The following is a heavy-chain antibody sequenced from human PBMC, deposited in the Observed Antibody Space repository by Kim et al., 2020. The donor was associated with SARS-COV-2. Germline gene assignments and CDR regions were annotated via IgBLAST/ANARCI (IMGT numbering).Heavy chain of an antibody. V-gene: IGHV4-31*03. CDR1: NGSISSVCYY. Sequence: SETLSLTCTVSNGSISSVCYYWSWIRQHPGKGRDWIGYIYYSGNTYYNPSRKIRVTISVDTSKNQFSLKSSSVTAADTAVYYCARGKDAYTAWDYWGQGTLVTVSS. CDR3: ARGKDAYTAWDY. J-gene: IGHJ4*02. D-gene: IGHD2-15*01. CDR2: IYYSGNT.